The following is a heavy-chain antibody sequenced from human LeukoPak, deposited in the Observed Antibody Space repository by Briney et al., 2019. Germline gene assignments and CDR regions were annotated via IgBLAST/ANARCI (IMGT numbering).Heavy chain of an antibody. CDR2: IYSGGST. CDR1: GFTVSSSY. J-gene: IGHJ4*02. CDR3: ARVTAIIGWIDY. D-gene: IGHD5-18*01. Sequence: PGGSLRLSCAASGFTVSSSYMSWVRQAPGKGLEWVSVIYSGGSTYYADSVKGRFTISRDNSKTTLYLQMNSLRAEDTAVYYCARVTAIIGWIDYWGQGTLVTVSP. V-gene: IGHV3-53*01.